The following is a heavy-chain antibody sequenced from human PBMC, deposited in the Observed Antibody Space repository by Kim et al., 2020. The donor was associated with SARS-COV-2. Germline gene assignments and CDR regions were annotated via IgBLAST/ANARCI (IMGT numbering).Heavy chain of an antibody. V-gene: IGHV3-30*04. Sequence: GGSLRLSCAASGFTFSSYAMHWVRQAPGKGLEWVAVISYDGSNKYYADSVKGRFTISRDNSKNTLYLQMNSLRAEDTAVYYCARDLSHPPWAAAGTMVDYWGQGTLVTVSS. D-gene: IGHD6-13*01. J-gene: IGHJ4*02. CDR1: GFTFSSYA. CDR3: ARDLSHPPWAAAGTMVDY. CDR2: ISYDGSNK.